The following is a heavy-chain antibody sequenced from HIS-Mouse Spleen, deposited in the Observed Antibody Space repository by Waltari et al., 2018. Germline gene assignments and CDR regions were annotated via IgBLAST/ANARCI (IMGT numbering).Heavy chain of an antibody. J-gene: IGHJ2*01. CDR2: IYYSGST. CDR3: AREIPYSSSWYDWYFDL. Sequence: QLQLQESGPGLVKPSETLSLTCTVSGGSISSSSYYWGWFRQPPRKGLEWIGSIYYSGSTYYNPSLKSRVTISVETSKNQFSLKLSSVTAADTAVYYCAREIPYSSSWYDWYFDLWGRGTLVTVSS. D-gene: IGHD6-13*01. CDR1: GGSISSSSYY. V-gene: IGHV4-39*07.